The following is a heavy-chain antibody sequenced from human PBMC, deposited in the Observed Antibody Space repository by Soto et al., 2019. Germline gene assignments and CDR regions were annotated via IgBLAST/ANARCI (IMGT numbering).Heavy chain of an antibody. D-gene: IGHD5-12*01. V-gene: IGHV3-33*01. CDR2: IWNDGTSR. J-gene: IGHJ4*02. Sequence: QVQLVESGGGVVQPGRSLRLSCEASGFTFSNYGMHWVRQAPGKGLKWVAVIWNDGTSRYYADSVKGRFTISRDNSKNTLFLQMNNLRAEDTAVYYSARPDIVAAIGGALDCWGQGTLVTVSS. CDR3: ARPDIVAAIGGALDC. CDR1: GFTFSNYG.